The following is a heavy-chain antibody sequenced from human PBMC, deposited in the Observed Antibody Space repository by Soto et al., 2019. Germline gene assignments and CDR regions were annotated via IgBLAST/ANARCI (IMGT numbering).Heavy chain of an antibody. J-gene: IGHJ6*02. CDR2: ISYDGSNK. Sequence: GGSLRLSCAASGFTFSSYAMHWVRQAPGKGLEWVAVISYDGSNKYYADSVKGRFTISRDNSKNTLYLQMNSLRAEDTAVYYCARALGYSSSWYSPRDYYYYGMDVWGQGTTVTVSS. D-gene: IGHD6-13*01. CDR1: GFTFSSYA. V-gene: IGHV3-30-3*01. CDR3: ARALGYSSSWYSPRDYYYYGMDV.